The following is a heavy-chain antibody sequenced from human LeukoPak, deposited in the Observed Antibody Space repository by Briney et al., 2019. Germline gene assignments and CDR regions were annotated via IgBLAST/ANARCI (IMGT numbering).Heavy chain of an antibody. J-gene: IGHJ6*02. V-gene: IGHV4-59*01. D-gene: IGHD5/OR15-5a*01. CDR3: ARGASKGGMDV. CDR1: GGSIGSYH. Sequence: SETLSLTCSVSGGSIGSYHWSWIRQTPGKGLEWIGHIHYTWNAKYNPSLKSRVTISLDRSNNQFSLRLSSVTAADTAVYYCARGASKGGMDVWGQGTTVTVS. CDR2: IHYTWNA.